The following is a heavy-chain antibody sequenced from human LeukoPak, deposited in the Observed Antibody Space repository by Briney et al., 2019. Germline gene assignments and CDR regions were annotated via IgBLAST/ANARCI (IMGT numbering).Heavy chain of an antibody. CDR3: ARENDRYGRIDY. CDR1: GGSISRYY. CDR2: VPYSGST. D-gene: IGHD5-18*01. Sequence: SETLSLTCTVSGGSISRYYWSWVRQPPGKGLEWIGYVPYSGSTDYNPSLKSRVIISIDTSKTQFSLRLSSVTAADTAVYYCARENDRYGRIDYWGQGTQVTVSS. V-gene: IGHV4-59*01. J-gene: IGHJ4*02.